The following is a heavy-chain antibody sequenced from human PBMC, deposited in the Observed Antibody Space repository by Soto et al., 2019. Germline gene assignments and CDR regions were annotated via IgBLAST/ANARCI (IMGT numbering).Heavy chain of an antibody. Sequence: QVQLVESGGGVVQPGRSLRLSCAASGFTFSSYAMHWVRQAPGKGLEWVAVISYDGSNKYYADSVKGRFTRSRDKSKNTLDLQMKRPRAEGTAVDYWARPLCRGDYSGGYLDLGGRGTLVTVSS. D-gene: IGHD4-4*01. CDR2: ISYDGSNK. CDR1: GFTFSSYA. V-gene: IGHV3-30-3*01. J-gene: IGHJ2*01. CDR3: ARPLCRGDYSGGYLDL.